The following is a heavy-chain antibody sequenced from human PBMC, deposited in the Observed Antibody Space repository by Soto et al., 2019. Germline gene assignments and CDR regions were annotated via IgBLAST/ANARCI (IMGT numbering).Heavy chain of an antibody. CDR3: ARSQGGSSSLDLYYDYYDGMDV. D-gene: IGHD1-26*01. Sequence: QVQLVQSGAEVKKPGSSVKVSCKAPGGTFSSYAISWVRQAPGQGLEWMGGIIPIFGTAKYAQKFQGRVTITADESTSTGYMELSSLRSEDTAVYYCARSQGGSSSLDLYYDYYDGMDVWGQGTTVTVSS. CDR2: IIPIFGTA. CDR1: GGTFSSYA. J-gene: IGHJ6*02. V-gene: IGHV1-69*01.